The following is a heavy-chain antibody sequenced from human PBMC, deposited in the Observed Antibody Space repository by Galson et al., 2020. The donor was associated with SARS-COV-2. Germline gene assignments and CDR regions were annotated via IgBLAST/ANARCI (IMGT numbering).Heavy chain of an antibody. CDR3: VKDQAIADSYYYYYYGMDV. CDR1: GFTFSSYA. CDR2: ISSNGGST. Sequence: GGSLRLSCSASGFTFSSYAMHWVRQAPGKGLEYVSAISSNGGSTYYADSVKGRFTISRDNSKNTLYLQMSSLRAEDTAVYYCVKDQAIADSYYYYYYGMDVWGQGTTVTVSS. J-gene: IGHJ6*02. D-gene: IGHD6-13*01. V-gene: IGHV3-64D*06.